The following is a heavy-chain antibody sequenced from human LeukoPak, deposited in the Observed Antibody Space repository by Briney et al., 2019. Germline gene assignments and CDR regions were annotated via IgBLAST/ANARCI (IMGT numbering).Heavy chain of an antibody. CDR2: IKQDGSEK. CDR1: GFTFYSYW. Sequence: GGSLRLSCAASGFTFYSYWMSWVRQAPGKGLEWVANIKQDGSEKYYVDSVKGRFTISRDNAKNSLYLQMNSLRAEDTAVYYCAKVGLSCNIVAFDYWGQGTLVTVSS. D-gene: IGHD5-12*01. CDR3: AKVGLSCNIVAFDY. J-gene: IGHJ4*02. V-gene: IGHV3-7*01.